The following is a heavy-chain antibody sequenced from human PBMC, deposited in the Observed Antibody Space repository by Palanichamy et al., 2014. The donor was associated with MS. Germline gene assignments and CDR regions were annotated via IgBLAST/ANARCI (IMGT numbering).Heavy chain of an antibody. Sequence: EVQLVESGEGLVQPGRSLRLSCAASGFTFDDYAMHWARQAPGKGLEWVSGISWNSGSIGYADSVKGRFTISRDNAKNSLYLQMNSLRAEDTALYYCAKGLWFGELSGLFDYWGQGTLVTVSS. CDR2: ISWNSGSI. CDR1: GFTFDDYA. D-gene: IGHD3-10*01. J-gene: IGHJ4*02. V-gene: IGHV3-9*01. CDR3: AKGLWFGELSGLFDY.